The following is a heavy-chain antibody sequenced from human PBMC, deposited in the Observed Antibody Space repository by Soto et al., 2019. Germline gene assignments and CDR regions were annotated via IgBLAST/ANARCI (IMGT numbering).Heavy chain of an antibody. Sequence: GGSLRLSCAASGFTFSCSAMHWVRQASGKGLEWVGRIRSKANSYATAYAASVKGRFTISRDDSKNTAYLQMNSLKTEDTAVYYCYQPAAGTDYYYGMDVWGQGTTVTVSS. V-gene: IGHV3-73*01. D-gene: IGHD2-2*01. CDR3: YQPAAGTDYYYGMDV. J-gene: IGHJ6*02. CDR1: GFTFSCSA. CDR2: IRSKANSYAT.